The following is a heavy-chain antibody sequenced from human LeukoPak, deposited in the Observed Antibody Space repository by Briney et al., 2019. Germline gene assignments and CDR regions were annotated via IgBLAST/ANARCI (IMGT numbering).Heavy chain of an antibody. CDR2: IYYSGST. Sequence: SETLSLTCTVSGGSISSSNYYWGWIRQPPGKGLEWIGSIYYSGSTYYNPSLKSRVTISADTSKNQFSLQLSSVTPEDTAVYYCARGKYTSFDNWGQGTLVTVSS. V-gene: IGHV4-39*01. CDR3: ARGKYTSFDN. CDR1: GGSISSSNYY. J-gene: IGHJ4*02. D-gene: IGHD6-6*01.